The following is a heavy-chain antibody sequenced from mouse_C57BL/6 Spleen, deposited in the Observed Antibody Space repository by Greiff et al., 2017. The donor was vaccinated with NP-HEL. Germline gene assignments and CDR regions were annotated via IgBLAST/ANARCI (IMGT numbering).Heavy chain of an antibody. J-gene: IGHJ3*01. CDR1: GYTFTTYW. CDR3: ARRCNYGFAY. V-gene: IGHV1-63*01. D-gene: IGHD2-1*01. Sequence: QVQLQQSGAELVRPGTSVKMSCKASGYTFTTYWIGWAKQRPGHGLEWIGDIYPGGGYTNYIERFKGKATLTADKSSSTAYMQFSSLTSEDSAIYYCARRCNYGFAYWGQGTLVTVSA. CDR2: IYPGGGYT.